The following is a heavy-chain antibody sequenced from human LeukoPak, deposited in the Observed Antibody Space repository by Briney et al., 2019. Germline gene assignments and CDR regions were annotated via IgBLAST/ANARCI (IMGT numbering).Heavy chain of an antibody. V-gene: IGHV1-2*06. D-gene: IGHD1-14*01. J-gene: IGHJ5*02. CDR1: GYTFTDYY. Sequence: ASVKVSCKASGYTFTDYYIHWVRQAPGQAFEWMGRIDPYSGGTNFAQKFQGRVTMTRDTSIGTVYMKLSGLTSDDTAVYYCVKILSESEGKLLGVGWFGPWGQGTLVTVSS. CDR3: VKILSESEGKLLGVGWFGP. CDR2: IDPYSGGT.